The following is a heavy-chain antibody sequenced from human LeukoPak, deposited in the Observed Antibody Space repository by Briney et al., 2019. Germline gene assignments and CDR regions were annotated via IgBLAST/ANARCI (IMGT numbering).Heavy chain of an antibody. CDR2: IYYSGST. Sequence: PSETLSLTCTVSGGSISSYYWSWIRQPPGKGLEWIGYIYYSGSTNYNPSLKSRVTISEDTSKNQFSLQLNSVTPEDTAVYYCARGVGAVAGPDHVTNPYNNWFDPWGQGTLVTVSS. D-gene: IGHD6-19*01. J-gene: IGHJ5*02. CDR3: ARGVGAVAGPDHVTNPYNNWFDP. V-gene: IGHV4-59*12. CDR1: GGSISSYY.